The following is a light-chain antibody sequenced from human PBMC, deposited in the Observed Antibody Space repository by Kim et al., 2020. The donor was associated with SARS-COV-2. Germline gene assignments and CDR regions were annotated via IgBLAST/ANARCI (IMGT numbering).Light chain of an antibody. J-gene: IGKJ5*01. V-gene: IGKV3-15*01. CDR3: HQHHYWRA. Sequence: SVSPGERAPLSCRASQSISSNLCWYQQKPGQAPRVLIYGASTRAAGIPARFSGSGSGTEFTLTFSSLQSDDFATCYCHQHHYWRAFVQVTRLEIQ. CDR2: GAS. CDR1: QSISSN.